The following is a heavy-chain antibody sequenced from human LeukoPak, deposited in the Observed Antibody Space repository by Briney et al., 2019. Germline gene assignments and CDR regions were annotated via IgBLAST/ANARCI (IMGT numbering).Heavy chain of an antibody. J-gene: IGHJ4*02. CDR1: GGSISSSSYY. Sequence: PSETLSLTCTVSGGSISSSSYYWGWIRQPPGKGREWIGSIYYSGSTYYNPSLKSRVTISVDTSKNQFSLKLSSVTAADTAVYYCARGTATRGLWDWGQGTLVTVSS. CDR3: ARGTATRGLWD. V-gene: IGHV4-39*01. D-gene: IGHD2-21*02. CDR2: IYYSGST.